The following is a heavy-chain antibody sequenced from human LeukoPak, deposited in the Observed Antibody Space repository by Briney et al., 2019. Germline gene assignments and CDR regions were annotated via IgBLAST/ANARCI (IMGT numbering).Heavy chain of an antibody. CDR1: GGSISSYY. D-gene: IGHD2-2*02. J-gene: IGHJ4*02. Sequence: SETLSLTCTVSGGSISSYYWSWIRQPAGKGLEWIGRIYTSGSTNYNPSLKSRVTMSVDTSKNQFSLKLSSVTAADTAVYYCASSLIVVVPAAIETDYWGQGTLVTVSS. CDR3: ASSLIVVVPAAIETDY. V-gene: IGHV4-4*07. CDR2: IYTSGST.